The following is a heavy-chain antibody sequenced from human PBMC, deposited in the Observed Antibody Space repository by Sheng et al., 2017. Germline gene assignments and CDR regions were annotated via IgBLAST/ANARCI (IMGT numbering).Heavy chain of an antibody. Sequence: EAQLVESGGGLVQPGGSLRLSCAVSGITFSNYWMSWVRQAPGKGLEWVANIKHDGSETYYVDAVKGRFTISRDNAKNLLYLQMNSLRVEDAAIYYCAREPXRYWGQGTLVTVS. CDR1: GITFSNYW. V-gene: IGHV3-7*01. J-gene: IGHJ4*02. CDR2: IKHDGSET. CDR3: AREPXRY.